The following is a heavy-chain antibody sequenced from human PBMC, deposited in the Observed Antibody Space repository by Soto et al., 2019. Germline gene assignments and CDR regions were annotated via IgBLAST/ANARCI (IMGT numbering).Heavy chain of an antibody. CDR1: GGSISSYY. V-gene: IGHV4-59*01. CDR3: ARDLDP. J-gene: IGHJ5*02. CDR2: IYYSGST. Sequence: QVQLQESGPGLVKPSETLSLTCTVSGGSISSYYWSWIRQPPGQGLEWIGYIYYSGSTNYNPSLKSRVTISVDTSKNQFSLKLSSVTAADTAVYYCARDLDPWGQGTLVTVSS.